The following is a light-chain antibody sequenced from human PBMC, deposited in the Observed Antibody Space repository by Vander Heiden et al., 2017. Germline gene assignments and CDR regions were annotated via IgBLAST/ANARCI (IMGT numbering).Light chain of an antibody. CDR3: QQYYSTPFT. CDR1: HSDLYSSNNKND. Sequence: DIVMTQSLASLAVSLGARATINSKSSHSDLYSSNNKNDLAWYQQKPGQPPKLLIYWASTRESGVPDRFSGSGSGTDFTLTISSLQAEDVAVYYCQQYYSTPFTFGPGTKVDIK. J-gene: IGKJ3*01. V-gene: IGKV4-1*01. CDR2: WAS.